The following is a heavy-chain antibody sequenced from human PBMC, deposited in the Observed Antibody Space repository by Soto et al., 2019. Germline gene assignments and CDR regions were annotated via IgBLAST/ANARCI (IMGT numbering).Heavy chain of an antibody. CDR3: ARDTYYYDSSGYTPGY. CDR2: IIPIFGTA. CDR1: GGTFSSYA. D-gene: IGHD3-22*01. J-gene: IGHJ4*02. V-gene: IGHV1-69*01. Sequence: QVQLVQSGAEVKKPGSSVKVSCKASGGTFSSYAISWVRQAPGQGLEWMGGIIPIFGTANYAQKFQGRVTITADESTSTAYMALSSLRSEDTAVYYCARDTYYYDSSGYTPGYWGQGTLVTVSS.